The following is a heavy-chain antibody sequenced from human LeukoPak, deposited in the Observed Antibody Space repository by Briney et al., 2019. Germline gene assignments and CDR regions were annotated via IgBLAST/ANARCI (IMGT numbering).Heavy chain of an antibody. Sequence: ASVKVSCKASGYTFTSYAMHWVRQAPGQRLERMGWINAGNGNTKYSQKFQGRVTITRDTSASTAYMELSSLRSEDTAVYYCARNQVVTRSYWFDPWGQGTLVTVSS. V-gene: IGHV1-3*01. CDR3: ARNQVVTRSYWFDP. CDR2: INAGNGNT. D-gene: IGHD2-21*02. CDR1: GYTFTSYA. J-gene: IGHJ5*02.